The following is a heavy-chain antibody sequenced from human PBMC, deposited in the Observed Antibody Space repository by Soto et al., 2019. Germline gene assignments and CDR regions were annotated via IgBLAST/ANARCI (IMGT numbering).Heavy chain of an antibody. Sequence: QLHLQESGPGLVKPSETLSLTCTVSGGSISSNMYYWGWIRQPQGKGLEWIASIYYSGNTYYNPSIKSRVTMSLDTSRIQCALKVSSVTAADTAVYYWARHEVEYFGRTSCYGLDYWGQGTLVTVSS. CDR2: IYYSGNT. J-gene: IGHJ4*02. CDR3: ARHEVEYFGRTSCYGLDY. D-gene: IGHD2-2*01. V-gene: IGHV4-39*01. CDR1: GGSISSNMYY.